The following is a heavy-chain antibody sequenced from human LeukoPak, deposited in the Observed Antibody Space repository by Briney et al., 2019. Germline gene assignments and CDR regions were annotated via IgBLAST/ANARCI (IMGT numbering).Heavy chain of an antibody. J-gene: IGHJ4*02. Sequence: LPGGSLRLSCAASGFTFSSYAMSWVRQAPGKGLEWVAVISYDGSNKYYADSVKGRFTISRDNSKNTLYLQMNSLRAEDTAVYYCASPPSSWDYYFDYWGQGTLVTVSS. V-gene: IGHV3-30*01. CDR3: ASPPSSWDYYFDY. CDR2: ISYDGSNK. CDR1: GFTFSSYA. D-gene: IGHD6-13*01.